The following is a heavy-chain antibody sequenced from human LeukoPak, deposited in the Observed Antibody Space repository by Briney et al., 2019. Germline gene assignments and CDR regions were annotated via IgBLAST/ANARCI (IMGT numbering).Heavy chain of an antibody. CDR2: INHSGST. V-gene: IGHV4-34*01. J-gene: IGHJ5*02. CDR3: ASPAYCGGDCYSYWFDP. CDR1: GVSFSGYY. Sequence: SETLSLTCAVYGVSFSGYYWSWIRQPPGKGLEWIGEINHSGSTNYNPSLKSRVTISVDTSKNQFSLKLSSVTAADTAVYYCASPAYCGGDCYSYWFDPWGQGTLVTVSS. D-gene: IGHD2-21*02.